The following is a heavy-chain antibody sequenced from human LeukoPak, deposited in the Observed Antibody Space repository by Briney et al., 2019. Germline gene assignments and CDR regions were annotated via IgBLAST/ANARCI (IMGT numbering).Heavy chain of an antibody. J-gene: IGHJ6*02. CDR3: ARDRPYSSSWYWIISDGMDV. D-gene: IGHD6-13*01. CDR1: GFTFSSYW. V-gene: IGHV3-7*01. Sequence: GGSLRLSCAASGFTFSSYWMSWVRQAPGKGLEWVANIKQDGSEKYYVDSVKGRFTISRDNAKNSLYLQMNSLRAEDTAVYYCARDRPYSSSWYWIISDGMDVWGQGTTVTVSS. CDR2: IKQDGSEK.